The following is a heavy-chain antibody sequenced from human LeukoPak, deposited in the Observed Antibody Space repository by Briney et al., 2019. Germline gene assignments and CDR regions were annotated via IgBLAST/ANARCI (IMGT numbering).Heavy chain of an antibody. Sequence: GGSLTLSCAASGFTFSSSGMHWVRQAPGQGLEWVALMWYDEINEYYADSVKGRFSISRDDSKNTLYLQMKSLRAEDTAVYYCVRDKGNGWGENYYFVYWGQGALVTVSS. CDR1: GFTFSSSG. J-gene: IGHJ4*02. CDR2: MWYDEINE. V-gene: IGHV3-33*01. CDR3: VRDKGNGWGENYYFVY. D-gene: IGHD3-16*01.